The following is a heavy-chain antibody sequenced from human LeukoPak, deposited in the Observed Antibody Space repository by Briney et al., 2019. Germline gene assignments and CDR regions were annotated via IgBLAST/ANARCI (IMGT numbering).Heavy chain of an antibody. D-gene: IGHD6-19*01. CDR1: GFTFSGSA. Sequence: GGSLKLSCAASGFTFSGSAMHWVRQASGKGLEWVGRIRSKANSYATAYAASVKGRFTISRDDSKNTAYLQMNSLKTEDTAVYYCTRPLYSSGWYPSDRGSDYWGQGTLVTVSS. CDR2: IRSKANSYAT. CDR3: TRPLYSSGWYPSDRGSDY. J-gene: IGHJ4*02. V-gene: IGHV3-73*01.